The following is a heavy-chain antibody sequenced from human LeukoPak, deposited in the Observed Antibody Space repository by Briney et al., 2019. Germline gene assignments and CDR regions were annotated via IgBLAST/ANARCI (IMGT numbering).Heavy chain of an antibody. V-gene: IGHV1-2*02. D-gene: IGHD3-9*01. CDR2: INPNSGGT. J-gene: IGHJ4*02. CDR1: GYTFTDYY. Sequence: ASVNVSCMASGYTFTDYYMHWVRQAPGQGLEWMGWINPNSGGTNYAQKFQGRVTMTRDTSISTAYMELSRLRSDDTAVYYCARDYDILTGLYYFDYWGQGTLVTVSS. CDR3: ARDYDILTGLYYFDY.